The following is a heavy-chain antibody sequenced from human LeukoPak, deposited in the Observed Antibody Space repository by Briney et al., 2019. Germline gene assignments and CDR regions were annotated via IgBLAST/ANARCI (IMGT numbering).Heavy chain of an antibody. CDR3: TRGDVGANTDN. V-gene: IGHV1-18*01. Sequence: ASVKVSCKASGYMFSSYGTSWVRQAPGQGLEWVGWINAYSGNTNYAQKLQGRVTLTTDTSTSTAFMELRSLKSDDTAVYYCTRGDVGANTDNWGQGTLVTVSS. CDR2: INAYSGNT. J-gene: IGHJ4*02. CDR1: GYMFSSYG. D-gene: IGHD1-26*01.